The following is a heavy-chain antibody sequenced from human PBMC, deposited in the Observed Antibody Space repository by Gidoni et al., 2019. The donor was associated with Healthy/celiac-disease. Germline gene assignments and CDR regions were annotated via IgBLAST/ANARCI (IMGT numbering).Heavy chain of an antibody. CDR3: VHQRERRDGYNFGY. Sequence: QITLKESGPTLVKPTPTLPLTCTFSGFSLSTSGVGVGWIRQPPGKALEWLALIYCNDYKRYTPSLKSRLTINKDTSKNQVVLTMTNKDPVDTAKYYGVHQRERRDGYNFGYWGKGTLVTVAS. CDR1: GFSLSTSGVG. CDR2: IYCNDYK. J-gene: IGHJ4*02. D-gene: IGHD5-12*01. V-gene: IGHV2-5*01.